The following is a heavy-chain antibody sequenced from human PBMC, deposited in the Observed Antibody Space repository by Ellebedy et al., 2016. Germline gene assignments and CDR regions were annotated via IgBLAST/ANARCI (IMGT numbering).Heavy chain of an antibody. D-gene: IGHD2-2*01. CDR2: ISGSGGTT. Sequence: GESLKISXAASGFTFSSYAMSWVRQAPGKGLEWVSAISGSGGTTEYADSVKGRFTISRDNAKNSLYLQMNSLRAEDTAVYYCARGGRSSTGYYYYYMDVWGKGTTVTVSS. CDR1: GFTFSSYA. J-gene: IGHJ6*03. V-gene: IGHV3-23*01. CDR3: ARGGRSSTGYYYYYMDV.